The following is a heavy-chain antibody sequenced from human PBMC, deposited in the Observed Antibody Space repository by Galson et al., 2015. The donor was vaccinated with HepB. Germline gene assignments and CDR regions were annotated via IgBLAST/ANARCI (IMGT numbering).Heavy chain of an antibody. CDR3: AKDRVVTARFARYYFDY. Sequence: SLRLSCAASGFTFSSYGMHWVRQAPGKGLEWVAFIRYDGSNKYYADSVKGRFTISRDNSKNTLYLQMNSLRAEDTAVYYCAKDRVVTARFARYYFDYWGQGTLVTVSS. D-gene: IGHD2-21*02. CDR2: IRYDGSNK. J-gene: IGHJ4*02. CDR1: GFTFSSYG. V-gene: IGHV3-30*02.